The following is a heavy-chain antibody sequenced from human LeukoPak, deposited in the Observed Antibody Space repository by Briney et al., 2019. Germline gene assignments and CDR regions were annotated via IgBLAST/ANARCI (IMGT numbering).Heavy chain of an antibody. J-gene: IGHJ4*02. CDR1: GFTFSSYS. V-gene: IGHV3-21*01. CDR3: ARMTLYGSGTVD. CDR2: ISSSSSYI. Sequence: PGGSLRLSCAASGFTFSSYSMNWVRQAPGKGLEWVSSISSSSSYIYYADSVKGRFTISRDNSKNTVYLQMGSLRIEDTAVYHCARMTLYGSGTVDWGQGILVTVSS. D-gene: IGHD3-10*01.